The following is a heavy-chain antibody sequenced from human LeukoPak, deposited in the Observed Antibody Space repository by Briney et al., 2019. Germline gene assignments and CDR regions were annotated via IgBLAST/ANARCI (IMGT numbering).Heavy chain of an antibody. CDR2: ISAYNGNT. D-gene: IGHD3-10*01. J-gene: IGHJ4*02. Sequence: ASVKVSCKASGYTFTSYGISWVRQAPGQGLEWMGWISAYNGNTNYAQKLQGRVTMTTDTSTSTAYMELRSLRSDDTAVYYCARASYYYGSGSYVYWGQGTLVTVSS. V-gene: IGHV1-18*01. CDR3: ARASYYYGSGSYVY. CDR1: GYTFTSYG.